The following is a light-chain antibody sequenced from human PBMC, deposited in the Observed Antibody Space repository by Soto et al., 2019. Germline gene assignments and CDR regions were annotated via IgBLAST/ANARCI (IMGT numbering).Light chain of an antibody. CDR3: QQYGSSPLVT. CDR1: QSVSSSY. Sequence: EIVLTQSPGTLSLSPGERATLSCRASQSVSSSYLAWYQQKPGQAPRLLIYGASSRATGIPDRFSGSGSGTEFTLTISRLEPEDFAVYYCQQYGSSPLVTFSQGTRLEIK. CDR2: GAS. J-gene: IGKJ5*01. V-gene: IGKV3-20*01.